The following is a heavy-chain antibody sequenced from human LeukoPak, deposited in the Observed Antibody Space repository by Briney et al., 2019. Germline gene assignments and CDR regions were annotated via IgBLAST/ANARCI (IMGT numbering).Heavy chain of an antibody. CDR1: GFTFSSYG. Sequence: PTGGSLRLSCAASGFTFSSYGMSWVRQAPGKGLEWVSAISGSGGSTYYADSVKGRFTISRDNSKNTLYLQMNSLRAEDTAVYYCAKLYYDILTGSLPYYMDVWGKGTTVTISS. J-gene: IGHJ6*03. CDR2: ISGSGGST. V-gene: IGHV3-23*01. D-gene: IGHD3-9*01. CDR3: AKLYYDILTGSLPYYMDV.